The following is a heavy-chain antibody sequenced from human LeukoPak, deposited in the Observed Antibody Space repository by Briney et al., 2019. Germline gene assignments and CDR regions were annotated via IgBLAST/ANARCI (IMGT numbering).Heavy chain of an antibody. CDR1: GFTFDDYA. CDR2: ISWDGGST. V-gene: IGHV3-43D*04. D-gene: IGHD5-18*01. CDR3: AKGAGDRLIQLWLRHYCYVDV. J-gene: IGHJ6*03. Sequence: GGSLRLSCAASGFTFDDYAMHWVRQAPGKGLEWVSLISWDGGSTYYADSVKGRFTISRDNSKNSLYLQMNSLRAEDTALYYCAKGAGDRLIQLWLRHYCYVDVWGKGTTVTVS.